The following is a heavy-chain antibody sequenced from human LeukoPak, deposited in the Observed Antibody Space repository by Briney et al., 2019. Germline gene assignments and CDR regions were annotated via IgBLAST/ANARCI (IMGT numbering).Heavy chain of an antibody. J-gene: IGHJ4*02. CDR2: INPNSGNT. CDR3: ARVVVAAHDFDY. Sequence: GASVKVSCKASGYTFTGYYMHWVRQAPGQGLEWMGWINPNSGNTGYAQKFQGRVTMTRNTSISTAYMELSSLRSEDTAVYYCARVVVAAHDFDYWGQGTLVTVSS. V-gene: IGHV1-8*02. D-gene: IGHD2-15*01. CDR1: GYTFTGYY.